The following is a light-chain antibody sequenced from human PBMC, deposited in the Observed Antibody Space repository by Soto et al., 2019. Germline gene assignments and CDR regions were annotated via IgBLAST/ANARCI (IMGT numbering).Light chain of an antibody. J-gene: IGKJ4*01. CDR1: QSVSSNY. CDR2: GAS. V-gene: IGKV3-20*01. Sequence: EIVLTQSPGSLSLSPGERATLSCRASQSVSSNYLAWYQQKPGQAPRVLIYGASSRTTGIPDRFSGSGSGTDFTLTITSLQPEDLATYYCQQLNSYSPRLIFGGGTKVDIK. CDR3: QQLNSYSPRLI.